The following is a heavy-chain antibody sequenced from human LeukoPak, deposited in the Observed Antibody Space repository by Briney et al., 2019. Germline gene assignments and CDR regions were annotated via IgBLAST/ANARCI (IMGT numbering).Heavy chain of an antibody. J-gene: IGHJ4*02. Sequence: PSQTLSLTCAVSGGSISSGDYSWSWIRQPPGKGLEWIGYIYHSGTTFYNPSLKSRVTISVDTSKNQFSLKLSSVTAADTAVYYCARGLKQQLAHGPYFDYWGQGTLVTVSS. CDR1: GGSISSGDYS. V-gene: IGHV4-30-2*01. CDR3: ARGLKQQLAHGPYFDY. D-gene: IGHD6-13*01. CDR2: IYHSGTT.